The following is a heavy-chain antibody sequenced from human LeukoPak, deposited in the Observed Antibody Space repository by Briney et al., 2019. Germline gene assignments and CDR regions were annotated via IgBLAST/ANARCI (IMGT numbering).Heavy chain of an antibody. D-gene: IGHD3-3*01. Sequence: PGGSLRLSCAASGFTFSDYYMTWIRQAPGKGLEWLSYISGSADSIYYADSVKGRFTISRDNAKNSLYLQMNSLRAEDTAVYYCAREMEYYDFWSGYGTFDYWGQGTLVTVSS. CDR1: GFTFSDYY. V-gene: IGHV3-11*04. J-gene: IGHJ4*02. CDR3: AREMEYYDFWSGYGTFDY. CDR2: ISGSADSI.